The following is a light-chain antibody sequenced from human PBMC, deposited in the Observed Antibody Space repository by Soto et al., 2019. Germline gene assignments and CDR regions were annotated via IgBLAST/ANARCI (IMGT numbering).Light chain of an antibody. CDR1: QAISSD. CDR3: LQHNSYPWT. Sequence: IQLTQSPSSLSASLGDRVTITCRASQAISSDFGWYQQKPGQDPKLLIYVASSLESGVPSRFSGSGFGTEFTLTISSLQPEDFATYYCLQHNSYPWTFGQGTKVDIK. J-gene: IGKJ1*01. V-gene: IGKV1-17*01. CDR2: VAS.